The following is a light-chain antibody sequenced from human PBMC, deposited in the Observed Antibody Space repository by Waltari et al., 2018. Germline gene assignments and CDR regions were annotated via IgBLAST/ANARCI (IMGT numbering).Light chain of an antibody. CDR3: QQRFTWPSIT. J-gene: IGKJ5*01. CDR1: QSVNSY. V-gene: IGKV3-11*01. Sequence: EIVLTQSPATLSLSPGERATLYCRTSQSVNSYLAWYQHTPGQAPRLLIYDASNRATGIPARFSGSGSGTDFTLTISSLEPDDFALYYCQQRFTWPSITFGQGTRLEIK. CDR2: DAS.